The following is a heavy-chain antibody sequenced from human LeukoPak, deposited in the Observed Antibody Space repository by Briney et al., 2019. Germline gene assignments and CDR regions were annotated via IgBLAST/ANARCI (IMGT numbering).Heavy chain of an antibody. D-gene: IGHD3-10*01. Sequence: GGSLRLSCAASGFTFSSYWMHWVRQAPGKGLVWVSRINSDGSSTSYADSVKGPFTTSRDNADSSLYPHMNNLRAEDTAVYYCARDPTGDYWGQGTLVTVSA. CDR3: ARDPTGDY. CDR2: INSDGSST. J-gene: IGHJ4*02. CDR1: GFTFSSYW. V-gene: IGHV3-74*01.